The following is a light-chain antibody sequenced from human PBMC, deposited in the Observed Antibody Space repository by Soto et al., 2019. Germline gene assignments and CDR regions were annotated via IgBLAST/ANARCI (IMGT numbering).Light chain of an antibody. CDR3: QQYDNLPPYT. CDR1: QDISNY. CDR2: DAS. Sequence: DIQMTQSPSSLSASVGDRVTITCQASQDISNYLNWYQQKPGKAPKLLIYDASNWETGVPSRFSGSGSVTDFTFPISSLQPEDIATYYCQQYDNLPPYTFGQGTKLEIK. J-gene: IGKJ2*01. V-gene: IGKV1-33*01.